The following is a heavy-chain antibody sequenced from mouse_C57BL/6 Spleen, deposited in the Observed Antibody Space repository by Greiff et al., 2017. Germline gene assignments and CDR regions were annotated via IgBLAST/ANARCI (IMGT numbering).Heavy chain of an antibody. CDR1: GFSLTSYG. CDR2: IWSGGST. V-gene: IGHV2-2*01. Sequence: QVQLQQSGPGLVQPSQSLSITCAVSGFSLTSYGVHWVRQSPGKGLEWLGVIWSGGSTDYNAAFISRLSISKDNSKSQVFFKMNSLQADDTDIYYCARNPLTTVVATSPAMDYWGQGTSVTVSS. CDR3: ARNPLTTVVATSPAMDY. D-gene: IGHD1-1*01. J-gene: IGHJ4*01.